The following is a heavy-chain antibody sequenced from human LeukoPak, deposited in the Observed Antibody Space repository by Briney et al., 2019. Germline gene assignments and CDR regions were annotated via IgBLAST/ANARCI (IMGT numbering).Heavy chain of an antibody. V-gene: IGHV4-61*01. CDR2: IYYSGST. CDR1: GGSVSSGSYY. CDR3: ARIPFGRDAYKRSDS. J-gene: IGHJ4*02. D-gene: IGHD5-24*01. Sequence: PSETLSLTCTVSGGSVSSGSYYCSWIRHPPGRGLEWLGYIYYSGSTDYSPPLKSRVTISVDPSKSQFSLKLGSVTAADTAVYYCARIPFGRDAYKRSDSWGQGTLVTVSS.